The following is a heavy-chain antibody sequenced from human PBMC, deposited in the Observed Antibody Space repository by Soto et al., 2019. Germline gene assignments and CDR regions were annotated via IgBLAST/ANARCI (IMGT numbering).Heavy chain of an antibody. D-gene: IGHD3-22*01. CDR3: ARGSGYYYGDDY. CDR2: INAGNGNT. J-gene: IGHJ4*02. Sequence: GASVKVSCKASGYTFTSYAMHWVRQAPGQRLEWMGWINAGNGNTKYSQKFQGRVTITRDTSASTAYMELSSLRSEDTAVYYCARGSGYYYGDDYWGQGTPVTVSS. CDR1: GYTFTSYA. V-gene: IGHV1-3*01.